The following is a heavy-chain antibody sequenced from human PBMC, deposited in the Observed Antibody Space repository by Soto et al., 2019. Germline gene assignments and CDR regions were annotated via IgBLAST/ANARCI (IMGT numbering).Heavy chain of an antibody. CDR1: GFTFSSYA. Sequence: QVQVVESGGGVVQPGRSLRLACAASGFTFSSYAMHWVRQAPGRGLEWVAVISYDGNNKYYADSVKGRFTISRDNSKNTVDLQMNSLRAEDTALYYCAKSFINGVGIDQWGQGTLVTVSS. J-gene: IGHJ4*02. V-gene: IGHV3-30-3*01. CDR3: AKSFINGVGIDQ. CDR2: ISYDGNNK. D-gene: IGHD2-8*01.